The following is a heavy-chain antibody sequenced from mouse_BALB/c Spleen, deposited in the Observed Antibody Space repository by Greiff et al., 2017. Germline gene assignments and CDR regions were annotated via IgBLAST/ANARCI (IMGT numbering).Heavy chain of an antibody. CDR2: INSNGGST. D-gene: IGHD2-4*01. V-gene: IGHV5-6-2*01. CDR3: AREDYDYDPYAMDY. J-gene: IGHJ4*01. Sequence: EVKLVESGGGLVKLGGSLKLSCAASGFTFSSYYMSWVRQTPEKRLELVAAINSNGGSTYYPDTVKGRFTISRDNAKNTLYLQMSSLKSEDTALYYCAREDYDYDPYAMDYWGQGTSVTVSS. CDR1: GFTFSSYY.